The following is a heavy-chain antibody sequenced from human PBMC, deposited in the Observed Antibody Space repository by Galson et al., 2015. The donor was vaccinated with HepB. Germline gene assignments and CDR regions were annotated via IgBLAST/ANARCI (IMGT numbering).Heavy chain of an antibody. CDR2: ITPIFGTP. D-gene: IGHD3-22*01. Sequence: SVKVSCKVSGGTFNNFGINWIRQAPGQGLEWMGGITPIFGTPKYAQKFQGRVTITADESTSTAYMELSSLSSEDTAVYYCANVSGYYGSFDYWGQGTPVTVSS. CDR3: ANVSGYYGSFDY. J-gene: IGHJ4*02. CDR1: GGTFNNFG. V-gene: IGHV1-69*13.